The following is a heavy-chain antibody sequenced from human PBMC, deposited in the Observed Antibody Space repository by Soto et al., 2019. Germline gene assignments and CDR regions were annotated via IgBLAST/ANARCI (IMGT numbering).Heavy chain of an antibody. CDR1: GFTLSTYG. Sequence: QVQLVASVGGVVQPGRSLRLSCAASGFTLSTYGMHWVRQAPGKGLDWVAVISYEGSDKYFADSVKGRFTISRDNSKNTLYLQMNSLRTDDTAIYYSAKDWGVRHIQYFYGVDVWGRGTTVTVSS. CDR3: AKDWGVRHIQYFYGVDV. D-gene: IGHD3-10*01. CDR2: ISYEGSDK. V-gene: IGHV3-30*18. J-gene: IGHJ6*02.